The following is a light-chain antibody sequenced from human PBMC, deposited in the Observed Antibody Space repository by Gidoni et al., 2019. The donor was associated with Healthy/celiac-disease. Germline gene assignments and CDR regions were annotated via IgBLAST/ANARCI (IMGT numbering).Light chain of an antibody. CDR1: QDISNY. V-gene: IGKV1-33*01. J-gene: IGKJ4*01. CDR2: DAS. Sequence: DIQMTQSPSSLSASVGDRVTITCQASQDISNYLNWYQQKPGKAPKLLIYDASNLETGVPSRFSGSGSGTDFTFTISSLHPEDIATYYCQQYDNLPLTFGEXTKVEIK. CDR3: QQYDNLPLT.